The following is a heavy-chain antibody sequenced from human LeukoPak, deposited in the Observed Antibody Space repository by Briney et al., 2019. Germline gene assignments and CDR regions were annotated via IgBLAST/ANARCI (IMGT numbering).Heavy chain of an antibody. CDR1: GGSFSGYY. CDR3: ARSATVTTGYFDY. Sequence: SETLSLTCAVYGGSFSGYYWSWIRKPPGKGLEWSGEINHSGSTNYNPSLKSRVTISVDTSKNQFSLKLSSVTAADTAVYYCARSATVTTGYFDYWGRGTLVAVSP. V-gene: IGHV4-34*01. J-gene: IGHJ4*02. CDR2: INHSGST. D-gene: IGHD4-17*01.